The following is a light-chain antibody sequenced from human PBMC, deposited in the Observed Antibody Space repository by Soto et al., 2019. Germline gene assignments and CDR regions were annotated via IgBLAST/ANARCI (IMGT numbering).Light chain of an antibody. CDR2: KAS. Sequence: DIQMTQSPSTLSASVGDRVTITCRASQSISSWLAWYQQKPGKAPKLLIYKASSLESGVQSRFSGSGSGTEFTLTISSMQSEDFATYYCQHYNNSAPQTFGHVTKVEIK. CDR1: QSISSW. CDR3: QHYNNSAPQT. V-gene: IGKV1-5*03. J-gene: IGKJ1*01.